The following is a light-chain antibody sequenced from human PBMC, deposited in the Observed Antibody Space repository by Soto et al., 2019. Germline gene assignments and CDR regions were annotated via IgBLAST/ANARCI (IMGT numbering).Light chain of an antibody. V-gene: IGKV3-15*01. CDR1: QSVSSN. CDR3: QQYTNWPPNT. CDR2: GAS. J-gene: IGKJ5*01. Sequence: EIVMTQSPATLSVSPGERATFSCRASQSVSSNLAWYQQKPGQAPMLLIYGASTRATGVPARFSGRGSGTEFTLTISSLQSEDFAVYYCQQYTNWPPNTFGQGTRLEI.